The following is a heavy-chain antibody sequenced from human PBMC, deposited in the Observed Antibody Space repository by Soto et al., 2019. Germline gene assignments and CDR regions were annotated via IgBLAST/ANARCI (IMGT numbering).Heavy chain of an antibody. Sequence: GGSLRLSCATSGFTFSGYSMNWVRQAPGKGLEWLSYISSRSKTIYYADSVRGRFTVSRDNAENSLSLLMNSLRAEDTAVYYCAKNDYDSSAYYPSAFDIWGQGTMVTVSS. J-gene: IGHJ3*02. CDR2: ISSRSKTI. CDR1: GFTFSGYS. V-gene: IGHV3-48*01. D-gene: IGHD3-22*01. CDR3: AKNDYDSSAYYPSAFDI.